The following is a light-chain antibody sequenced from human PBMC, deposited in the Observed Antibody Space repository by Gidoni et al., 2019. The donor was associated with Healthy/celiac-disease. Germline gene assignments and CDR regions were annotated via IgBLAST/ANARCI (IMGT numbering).Light chain of an antibody. Sequence: EIVLTQSPGTLSLSPGARATLSCRASQSVYTYLAWYQQKPGQAPRLLIYGASSRATGIPDRFSGSGSGTDFTLTISRLEPEDFAVYYCQQYGSSPWTFXQXTKVEIK. J-gene: IGKJ1*01. CDR3: QQYGSSPWT. CDR2: GAS. CDR1: QSVYTY. V-gene: IGKV3-20*01.